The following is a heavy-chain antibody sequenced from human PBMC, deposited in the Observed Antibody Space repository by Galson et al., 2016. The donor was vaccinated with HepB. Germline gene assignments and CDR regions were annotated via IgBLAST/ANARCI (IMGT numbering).Heavy chain of an antibody. CDR3: AKVPYGDYASAFDS. J-gene: IGHJ4*02. CDR1: GISFSSYA. CDR2: ISYNSGDET. D-gene: IGHD4-17*01. V-gene: IGHV3-23*01. Sequence: SLRLSCAASGISFSSYAMSWVRQAPGKGLEWVSAISYNSGDETYFADSVRGRFTISRDNSKDTLYLLMNSLRVEDTAVYFCAKVPYGDYASAFDSWGQGTLVTVSS.